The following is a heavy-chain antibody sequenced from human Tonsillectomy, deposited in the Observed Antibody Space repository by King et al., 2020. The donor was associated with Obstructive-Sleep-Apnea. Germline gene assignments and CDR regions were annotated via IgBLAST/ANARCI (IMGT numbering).Heavy chain of an antibody. Sequence: VQLVESGGGLVQSGGSLRLSCAASGFSVRSDYMTWVRQAPGKGLEWGSLYSADTPYYSDSVKCRFTISRHNSNNTLYLQMKSLGVEDTAVYYCARGWWSDDFWSGYHGFDIWGQGTMVTVSS. J-gene: IGHJ3*02. CDR2: YSADTP. D-gene: IGHD3-3*01. CDR3: ARGWWSDDFWSGYHGFDI. V-gene: IGHV3-53*04. CDR1: GFSVRSDY.